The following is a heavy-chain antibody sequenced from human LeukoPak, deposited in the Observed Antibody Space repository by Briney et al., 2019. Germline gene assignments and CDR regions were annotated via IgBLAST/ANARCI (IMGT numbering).Heavy chain of an antibody. V-gene: IGHV3-30*04. D-gene: IGHD1-14*01. J-gene: IGHJ4*02. Sequence: QSGGSLRLSCAASGFTFSSYAMHWVRQAPGKGLECVAVISYDGSNKYYADSVKGRFTISRDNSKNTLYLQVNSLRAEDTAVYYCARQAETGYYFDSWGQGTLSPSPQ. CDR2: ISYDGSNK. CDR3: ARQAETGYYFDS. CDR1: GFTFSSYA.